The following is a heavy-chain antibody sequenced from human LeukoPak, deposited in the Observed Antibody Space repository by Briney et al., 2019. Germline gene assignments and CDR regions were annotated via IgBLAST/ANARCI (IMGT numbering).Heavy chain of an antibody. D-gene: IGHD3-3*01. CDR1: GGTFSSYA. CDR2: IIPIFGTA. J-gene: IGHJ6*03. V-gene: IGHV1-69*05. Sequence: ASVKVSCKASGGTFSSYAISWVRQAPGQGLEWMGGIIPIFGTANYAQKFQGRVTITTDESTSTAYMELSSLRSEDTAVYYCASTNFFRRTGDFWSGYPYYYYYYYMDVWGKGTTVTVSS. CDR3: ASTNFFRRTGDFWSGYPYYYYYYYMDV.